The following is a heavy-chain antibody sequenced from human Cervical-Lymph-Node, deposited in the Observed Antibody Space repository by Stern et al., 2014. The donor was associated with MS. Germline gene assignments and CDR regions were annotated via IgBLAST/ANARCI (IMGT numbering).Heavy chain of an antibody. CDR2: INSSGCST. J-gene: IGHJ4*02. D-gene: IGHD6-19*01. CDR3: AREDGGWYVADY. V-gene: IGHV1-46*01. CDR1: GYTFTSYY. Sequence: QVQLGQSGAEVKKPGASVKVSCKASGYTFTSYYMHWVRQAPGQGLAWLGIINSSGCSTSYAQKFQGRGTMTRDTSTSTVYMELSSLRSEDTAVYYGAREDGGWYVADYWGQGTLVTVSS.